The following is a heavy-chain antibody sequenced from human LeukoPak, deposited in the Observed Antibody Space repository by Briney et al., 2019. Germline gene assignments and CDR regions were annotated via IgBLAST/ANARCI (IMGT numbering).Heavy chain of an antibody. V-gene: IGHV1-8*01. CDR1: GYTFTSYD. D-gene: IGHD1-7*01. CDR2: MNPNSGNT. CDR3: ARVKVGYSWNYGRATYYYYYMDV. J-gene: IGHJ6*03. Sequence: ASVKVSCKASGYTFTSYDINWVRQATRQGLEWMGWMNPNSGNTGYAHKFQGRVTMTRNTSISTAYIELRSLRSEDTAVYYCARVKVGYSWNYGRATYYYYYMDVWGKGTTVTVSS.